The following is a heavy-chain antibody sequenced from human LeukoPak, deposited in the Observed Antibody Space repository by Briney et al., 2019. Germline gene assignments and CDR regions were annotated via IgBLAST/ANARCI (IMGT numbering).Heavy chain of an antibody. Sequence: PSETLSLTCTVSGGSISSSSYYWGWIRQPPGKGLEWIGSIYYSGSTYYNPSLKSRVTISVDTSKNQFSLKLSSVTAADTAVYYCARAREDIFWSGSLDYWGQGTLVTVSS. CDR1: GGSISSSSYY. J-gene: IGHJ4*02. CDR3: ARAREDIFWSGSLDY. D-gene: IGHD3-3*01. CDR2: IYYSGST. V-gene: IGHV4-39*07.